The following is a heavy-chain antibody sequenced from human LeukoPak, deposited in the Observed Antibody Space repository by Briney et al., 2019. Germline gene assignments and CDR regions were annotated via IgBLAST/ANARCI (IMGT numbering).Heavy chain of an antibody. CDR2: ISSSGNKI. CDR3: ARGQRPQYTTTWDNWFDP. V-gene: IGHV3-48*04. D-gene: IGHD2-2*02. Sequence: PGGSLRLSCAAPGFIFSSYSMNWVRQAPGKRLQWVSYISSSGNKIYYAASVKGRFTISRDNAKNSLYLQIDSLRAEDTAVYYCARGQRPQYTTTWDNWFDPWGQGTQVTVSS. CDR1: GFIFSSYS. J-gene: IGHJ5*02.